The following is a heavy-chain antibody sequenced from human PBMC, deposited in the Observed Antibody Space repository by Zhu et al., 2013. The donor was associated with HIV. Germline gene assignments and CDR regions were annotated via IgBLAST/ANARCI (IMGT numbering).Heavy chain of an antibody. CDR1: EFTFSTFA. CDR2: ISGSGGGT. CDR3: AKDLGVGATSGLDY. D-gene: IGHD1-26*01. J-gene: IGHJ4*02. V-gene: IGHV3-23*01. Sequence: EVQLLESGGGLVQPGGSLRLSCAASEFTFSTFAMSWVRQAPGKGLEWVSTISGSGGGTFYADTVKGRFTISRDNSKNILYLQMNSLRAEDTAVYYCAKDLGVGATSGLDYWGQGTLVTVSS.